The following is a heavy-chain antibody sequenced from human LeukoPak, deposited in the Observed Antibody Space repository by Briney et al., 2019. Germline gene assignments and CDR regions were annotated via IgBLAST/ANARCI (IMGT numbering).Heavy chain of an antibody. CDR1: GFTFSSYS. Sequence: GGSLRLSCAASGFTFSSYSMNWVRQAPGKGLEWVSSISSSSSYIYYADSVKGRFTISRDNAKNSLSLQMNSLRAEDTAVYYCARALNYDILPGYCDYWGQGTLVTVSS. D-gene: IGHD3-9*01. V-gene: IGHV3-21*01. CDR3: ARALNYDILPGYCDY. J-gene: IGHJ4*02. CDR2: ISSSSSYI.